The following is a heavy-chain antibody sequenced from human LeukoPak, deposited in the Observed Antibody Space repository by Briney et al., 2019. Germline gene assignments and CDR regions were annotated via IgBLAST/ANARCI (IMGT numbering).Heavy chain of an antibody. CDR3: ARKVAVAMDLDP. D-gene: IGHD5-18*01. CDR1: GFTFKSYG. V-gene: IGHV3-23*01. Sequence: GGSLRLSCAASGFTFKSYGMTWVRQVPGKGLEWVSSITGAGSSTKYADSVSGRFTISRDNSKNTLSLQMTGLRAEDTAVYYCARKVAVAMDLDPWGQGTLVTVSS. J-gene: IGHJ5*02. CDR2: ITGAGSST.